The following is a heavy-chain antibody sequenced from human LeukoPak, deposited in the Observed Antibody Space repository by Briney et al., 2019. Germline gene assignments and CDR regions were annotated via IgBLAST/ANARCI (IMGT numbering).Heavy chain of an antibody. CDR1: GGSVSSGSYY. D-gene: IGHD1-7*01. CDR3: ARDRGTWYFDL. CDR2: IYYSGST. J-gene: IGHJ2*01. Sequence: SETLSLTCTVSGGSVSSGSYYWSWIRQPPGKGLEWIGYIYYSGSTNYNPSLKSRVTISVDTSKNQFSLKLSSVTAADTAVYYCARDRGTWYFDLWGRGTLVTVSS. V-gene: IGHV4-61*01.